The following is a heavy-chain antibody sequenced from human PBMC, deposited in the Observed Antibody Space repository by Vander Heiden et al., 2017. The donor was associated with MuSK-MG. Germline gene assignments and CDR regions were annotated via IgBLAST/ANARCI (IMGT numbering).Heavy chain of an antibody. CDR3: TRSLSTWATDYYYMDV. V-gene: IGHV3-21*06. CDR1: GFTFSSSS. Sequence: EVQVVESGGGLVKPGGTLRLSCEASGFTFSSSSMNWVCQAPGKGLEGVSSISSTSSYIYYADSVKGRFTISRDNAKNSLYLQMNSLRAEDTAVYYCTRSLSTWATDYYYMDVWGKGTTVTVSS. J-gene: IGHJ6*03. CDR2: ISSTSSYI. D-gene: IGHD3-10*01.